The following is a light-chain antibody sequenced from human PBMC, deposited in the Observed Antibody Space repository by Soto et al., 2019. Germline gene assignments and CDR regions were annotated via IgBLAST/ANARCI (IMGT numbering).Light chain of an antibody. V-gene: IGKV1-27*01. J-gene: IGKJ1*01. CDR3: QKYNSAPWT. Sequence: DIPMTQSPSSLSASVGDRVTITCRPSQGISNYLAWYQQKPGKVPKLLIYAASTLQSGVPSRFSGSGSGTDFTLTISSLQPEDVATYYCQKYNSAPWTFGQGTKVEIK. CDR1: QGISNY. CDR2: AAS.